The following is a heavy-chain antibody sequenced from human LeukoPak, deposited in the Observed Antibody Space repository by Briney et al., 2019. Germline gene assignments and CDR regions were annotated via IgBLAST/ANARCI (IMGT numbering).Heavy chain of an antibody. CDR3: ARYISSSYFDC. V-gene: IGHV4-4*07. J-gene: IGHJ4*02. Sequence: SETLSLTCTVSGGPINSFHWTWIRQPAGKGLEWIGHMFSSGSTNYNPSLKSRVTISVDTSKNQISLNLSSVTAADTAVYYCARYISSSYFDCWGQGTLVTVSS. D-gene: IGHD6-6*01. CDR2: MFSSGST. CDR1: GGPINSFH.